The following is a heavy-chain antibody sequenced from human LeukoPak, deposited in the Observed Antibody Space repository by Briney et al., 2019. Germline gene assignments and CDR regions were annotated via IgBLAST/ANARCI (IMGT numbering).Heavy chain of an antibody. CDR2: TSYDGSHK. CDR3: AKDQDSYGLDF. Sequence: GGSLILPCAASGFTISSYGMHWVRQAPGKGLGWVAVTSYDGSHKNYADSVKGRFTISRDNSKNTLELQMSSLRAEDTAVYYCAKDQDSYGLDFWGQGTLVTVSS. J-gene: IGHJ4*02. CDR1: GFTISSYG. V-gene: IGHV3-30*18. D-gene: IGHD5-18*01.